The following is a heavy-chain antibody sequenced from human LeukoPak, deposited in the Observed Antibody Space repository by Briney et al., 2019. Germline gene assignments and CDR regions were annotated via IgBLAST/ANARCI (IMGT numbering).Heavy chain of an antibody. CDR2: IYSGGSI. V-gene: IGHV3-53*01. D-gene: IGHD2-2*01. J-gene: IGHJ6*03. CDR3: ASHCSSTSCRLYYYYMDV. CDR1: GFIVISNY. Sequence: GGSLRLSCASSGFIVISNYMSLVRQAPGKGLAWASVIYSGGSISYADSVKSRFTISRDNSKNTLYLQMHSLRAEDTAVYYCASHCSSTSCRLYYYYMDVWGRGTTVTVSS.